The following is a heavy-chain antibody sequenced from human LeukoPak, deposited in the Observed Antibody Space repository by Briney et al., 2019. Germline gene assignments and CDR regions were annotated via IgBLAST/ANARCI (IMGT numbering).Heavy chain of an antibody. V-gene: IGHV3-43*02. Sequence: PGGSLRLSCAASGFTFDDYAFHRVRQAPGKGLEWVTIISAVGVSTSYADSVRGRFTVSRDKRKSSLYLQMNSLRTEDTAFYYCTRCGPDKESYYRAADYWGQGTLVTVSS. CDR2: ISAVGVST. J-gene: IGHJ4*02. CDR1: GFTFDDYA. CDR3: TRCGPDKESYYRAADY. D-gene: IGHD3-10*01.